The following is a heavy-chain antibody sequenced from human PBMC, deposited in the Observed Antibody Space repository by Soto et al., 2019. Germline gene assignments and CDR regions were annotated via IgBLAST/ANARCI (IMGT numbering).Heavy chain of an antibody. V-gene: IGHV1-46*01. CDR2: INPSGGST. CDR3: AREDLYRGSGSYPLYYYYGMDV. Sequence: QVQLVQSGAEVKKPGASVKVSCKASGYTFTSYYMHWVRQAPGQGLEWMGIINPSGGSTSYAQKFQGRVTMTRDTSTSTVYMELSSLRSEDTAVYYCAREDLYRGSGSYPLYYYYGMDVWGQGTTVTVSS. J-gene: IGHJ6*02. CDR1: GYTFTSYY. D-gene: IGHD3-10*01.